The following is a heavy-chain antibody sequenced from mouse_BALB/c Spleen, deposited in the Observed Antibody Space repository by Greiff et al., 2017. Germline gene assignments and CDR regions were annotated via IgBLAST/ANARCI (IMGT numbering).Heavy chain of an antibody. J-gene: IGHJ3*01. CDR2: ISYSGST. V-gene: IGHV3-2*02. CDR1: GYSITSDYA. CDR3: ARSFGYLFAY. D-gene: IGHD2-3*01. Sequence: EVQLQESGPGLVKPSQSLSLTCTVTGYSITSDYAWNWIRQFPGNKLEWMGYISYSGSTSYNPSLKSRISITRDTSKNQFFLQLNSVTTEDTATYYCARSFGYLFAYWGQGTLVTVSA.